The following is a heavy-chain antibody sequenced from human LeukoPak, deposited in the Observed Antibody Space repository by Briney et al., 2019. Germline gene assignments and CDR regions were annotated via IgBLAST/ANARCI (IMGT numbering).Heavy chain of an antibody. CDR3: ARDGSGYSYGRDLDY. V-gene: IGHV3-21*01. Sequence: PGRSLRLSCAASGFTFTSYSMNWVRQAPGKGLEWVSSNSGSSSYIYYADSMKGRFAISRDNAKNSLYLQMNSLRAEDTGVYYCARDGSGYSYGRDLDYWGQGTLVTVSS. CDR1: GFTFTSYS. J-gene: IGHJ4*02. CDR2: NSGSSSYI. D-gene: IGHD5-18*01.